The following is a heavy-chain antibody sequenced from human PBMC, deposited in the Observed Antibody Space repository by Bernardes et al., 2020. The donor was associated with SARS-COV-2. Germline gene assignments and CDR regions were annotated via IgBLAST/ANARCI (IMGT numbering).Heavy chain of an antibody. CDR1: GFTFSSSA. V-gene: IGHV3-30-3*01. CDR2: ISNDGSIK. D-gene: IGHD6-19*01. CDR3: AKASGSGWSLQYFAN. J-gene: IGHJ4*02. Sequence: GRSLRVSCTASGFTFSSSAMHWVRQAPGKGPEWVAVISNDGSIKYYTDSVKGRFTISRDNSKNMLYLEMTSLRAEDTAIYYCAKASGSGWSLQYFANWGQGTLVTVSS.